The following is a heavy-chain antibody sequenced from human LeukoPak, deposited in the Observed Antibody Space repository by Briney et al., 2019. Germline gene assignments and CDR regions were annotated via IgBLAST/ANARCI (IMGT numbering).Heavy chain of an antibody. J-gene: IGHJ4*02. Sequence: PSQTLSLTCTVSGGSISSGDYYWSWIRQPPGKGLEWIGYIYYSGSTYYNPPLKSRVTISVDTSKNQFSLKLSSVTAADTAVYYCARDVYCSSTSCYPHWGQGTLVTVSS. V-gene: IGHV4-30-4*08. D-gene: IGHD2-2*01. CDR2: IYYSGST. CDR3: ARDVYCSSTSCYPH. CDR1: GGSISSGDYY.